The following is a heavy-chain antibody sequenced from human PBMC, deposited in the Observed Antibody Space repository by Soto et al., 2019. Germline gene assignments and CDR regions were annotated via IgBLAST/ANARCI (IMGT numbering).Heavy chain of an antibody. D-gene: IGHD3-22*01. CDR3: ERDIGYYDSSGYFDY. Sequence: GSVRLFFAASGLTFSDYYMSWIRQAPGKGLEWVSYISSSDSIIYYADSVKGRFTISRDNAKNSLYLEMNSLRAEDTAVYYCERDIGYYDSSGYFDYWGQGTLVTVYS. CDR1: GLTFSDYY. V-gene: IGHV3-11*01. J-gene: IGHJ4*02. CDR2: ISSSDSII.